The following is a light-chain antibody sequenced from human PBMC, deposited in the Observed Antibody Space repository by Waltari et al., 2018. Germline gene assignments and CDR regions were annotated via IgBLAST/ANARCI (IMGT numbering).Light chain of an antibody. CDR2: GGS. CDR1: QSVSSY. J-gene: IGKJ4*01. Sequence: EIVLTQSPATLSLSPGERATLSCRASQSVSSYLLWYQQKPGQAPRLLIYGGSNRATGIPARFSGSGSGTDFTLTISSLEPEDFAVYYCQQRVNWPRTFGGGTKVEI. V-gene: IGKV3-11*01. CDR3: QQRVNWPRT.